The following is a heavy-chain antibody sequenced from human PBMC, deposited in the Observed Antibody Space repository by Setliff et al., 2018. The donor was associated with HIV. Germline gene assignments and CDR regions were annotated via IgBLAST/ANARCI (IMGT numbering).Heavy chain of an antibody. CDR2: IYHTGSS. V-gene: IGHV4-38-2*02. CDR1: GFSISSRYY. Sequence: KPSETLSLTCDVSGFSISSRYYWGWIRQSPGKGLEWIGNIYHTGSSYYNPSLNDRATISLDTSKNQFSLKPSSVTAADTAVYYCAREDYYYYGMDVWGQGTTVTVSS. J-gene: IGHJ6*02. CDR3: AREDYYYYGMDV.